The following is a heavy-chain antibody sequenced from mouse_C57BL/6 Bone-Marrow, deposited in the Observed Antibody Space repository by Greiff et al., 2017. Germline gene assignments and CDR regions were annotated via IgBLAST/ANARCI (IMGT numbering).Heavy chain of an antibody. CDR1: GFTFTSYG. Sequence: QVQLQESGAELARPGASVKLSCKASGFTFTSYGISWVKQRTGQGLEWIGGIYPRNGNTYYNEKFKGKATLTADKSSSTAYMELRSLTSEDSAVYFCARINWVGFDYWGQGTTLTVSS. CDR2: IYPRNGNT. J-gene: IGHJ2*01. V-gene: IGHV1-81*01. CDR3: ARINWVGFDY. D-gene: IGHD4-1*01.